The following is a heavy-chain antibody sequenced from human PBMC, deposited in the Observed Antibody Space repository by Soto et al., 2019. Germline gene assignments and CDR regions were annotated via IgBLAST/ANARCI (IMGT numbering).Heavy chain of an antibody. CDR3: ARDKEAIRVGACYY. CDR2: ISYDGSNK. D-gene: IGHD1-26*01. J-gene: IGHJ4*02. CDR1: GFTFSSYA. V-gene: IGHV3-30-3*01. Sequence: PGGSLRLSCAASGFTFSSYAMHWIRQAPGKGLEWVAVISYDGSNKYYADSVKGRFTISRDNSKNTLYLQMNSLRAEDTAVYYCARDKEAIRVGACYYWGQGTLVTVSS.